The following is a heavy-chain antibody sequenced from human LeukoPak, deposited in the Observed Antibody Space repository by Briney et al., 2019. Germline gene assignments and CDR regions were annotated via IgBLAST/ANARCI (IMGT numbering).Heavy chain of an antibody. Sequence: SETLSLTCTVSGGSISSYYWSWIRQPPGKGLEWIGYIYYSGSTNYNPSLKSRVTISVDTSKNQFSLKLSSVTAADTAVYYCARDYTGDCSSTSCYGGGWFDPWGQGTLVTVSS. V-gene: IGHV4-59*12. D-gene: IGHD2-2*01. CDR1: GGSISSYY. CDR3: ARDYTGDCSSTSCYGGGWFDP. CDR2: IYYSGST. J-gene: IGHJ5*02.